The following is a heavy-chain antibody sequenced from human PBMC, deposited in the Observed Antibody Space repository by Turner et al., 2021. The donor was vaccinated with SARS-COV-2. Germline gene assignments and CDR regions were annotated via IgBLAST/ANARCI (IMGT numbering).Heavy chain of an antibody. CDR3: ARQQGSASGYDHGMNV. D-gene: IGHD1-26*01. CDR1: GGSISSKS. J-gene: IGHJ6*02. V-gene: IGHV4-59*08. CDR2: FYKIGSI. Sequence: QLQLQESGPGLVRPSETRSLTCPFPGGSISSKSWSWIRQSPGRGLEWIGYFYKIGSIDYNPTLRSRVTISVDTSKNQLSLNLISVTAADTAVYYCARQQGSASGYDHGMNVWGQGTAVIVSS.